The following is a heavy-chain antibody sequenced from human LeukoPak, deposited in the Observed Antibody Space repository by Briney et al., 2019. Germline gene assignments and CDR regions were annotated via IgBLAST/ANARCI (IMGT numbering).Heavy chain of an antibody. CDR3: ARVRYDFWSGYHHQPDFDY. CDR2: IIPISGTA. D-gene: IGHD3-3*01. CDR1: GGTFSSYA. Sequence: PMASVKVSCKASGGTFSSYAISWVRQAPGQGLEWMGGIIPISGTANYAQKFQGRVTITADESTSTAYMELSCLRSEDTAVYYCARVRYDFWSGYHHQPDFDYWGQGTLVTVSS. J-gene: IGHJ4*02. V-gene: IGHV1-69*13.